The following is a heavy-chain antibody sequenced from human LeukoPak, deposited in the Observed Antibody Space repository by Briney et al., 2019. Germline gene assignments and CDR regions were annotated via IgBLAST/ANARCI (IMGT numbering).Heavy chain of an antibody. CDR3: AISSGWYEDDY. J-gene: IGHJ4*02. CDR1: GFTFSSYS. D-gene: IGHD6-19*01. V-gene: IGHV3-21*01. CDR2: ISSSSSYI. Sequence: GGSLRLSCAASGFTFSSYSMNWVRQAPGKGLEWVSSISSSSSYIYYADSVKGRFTISRDNAKNSLYLQMNSLRVEDTAVYYCAISSGWYEDDYWGQGTLVTVSS.